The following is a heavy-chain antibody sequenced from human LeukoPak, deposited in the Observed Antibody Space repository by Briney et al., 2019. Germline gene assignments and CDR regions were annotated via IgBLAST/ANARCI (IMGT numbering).Heavy chain of an antibody. Sequence: GASVKVSCTASGYTFTNYDINWVRQAPGQGLEWMGWVNPNSGNRGYAQKFQGRLPITRNTSISTAYLDLSSLRSDDTAVYYCARGTISGSRSFDPWGQGTLVTVSS. J-gene: IGHJ5*02. V-gene: IGHV1-8*03. CDR3: ARGTISGSRSFDP. CDR1: GYTFTNYD. D-gene: IGHD3-9*01. CDR2: VNPNSGNR.